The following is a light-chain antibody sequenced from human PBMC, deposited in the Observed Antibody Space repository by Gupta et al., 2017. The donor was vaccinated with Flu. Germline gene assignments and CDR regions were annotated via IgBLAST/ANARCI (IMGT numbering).Light chain of an antibody. CDR3: QSADSSGTSQV. Sequence: SYELTQPPSVSVSPGQTARLTCSGDALPKQYAYWYQQKPGQAPVLVIYKDSERPSGIPERFSGSSSGTTVTLTISGVQAEDEADYYCQSADSSGTSQVFGGGTKLTVL. CDR1: ALPKQY. J-gene: IGLJ3*02. CDR2: KDS. V-gene: IGLV3-25*02.